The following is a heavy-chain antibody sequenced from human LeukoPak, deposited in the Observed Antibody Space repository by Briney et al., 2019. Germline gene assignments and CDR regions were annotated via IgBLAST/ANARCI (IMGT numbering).Heavy chain of an antibody. D-gene: IGHD5-18*01. J-gene: IGHJ4*02. CDR1: GGSISSYY. CDR3: ARHVQDTSMISPLYYFDY. Sequence: PSETLSLTCTVSGGSISSYYWSWIRQPPRKGLEWIGYIYYTGSTNYNPSLKSRVTISVDTSKNLFSLKLSSVTAADTAVYYCARHVQDTSMISPLYYFDYWGQGTLVTVSS. CDR2: IYYTGST. V-gene: IGHV4-59*08.